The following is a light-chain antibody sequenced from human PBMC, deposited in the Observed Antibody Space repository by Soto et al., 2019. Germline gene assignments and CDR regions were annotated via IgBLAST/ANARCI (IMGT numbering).Light chain of an antibody. CDR3: QQYFSIPMFT. J-gene: IGKJ2*01. CDR2: WAS. CDR1: QNALFSASNKNY. Sequence: DVVLTQSPDSLAMSLGETATITCKTSQNALFSASNKNYIAWYQRRPGQPLKLLFYWASTRASGVPERFSGSGSGTDFTLTISNLQPDDAAIYYCQQYFSIPMFTFAQGTKLQIK. V-gene: IGKV4-1*01.